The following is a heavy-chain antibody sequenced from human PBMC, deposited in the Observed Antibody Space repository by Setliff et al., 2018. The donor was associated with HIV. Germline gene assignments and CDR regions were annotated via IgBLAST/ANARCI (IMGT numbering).Heavy chain of an antibody. CDR1: DGSISSYY. J-gene: IGHJ3*02. CDR2: IYTSGST. CDR3: ARAPALVVPAAMSGAFDI. D-gene: IGHD2-2*01. V-gene: IGHV4-4*07. Sequence: SETLSLTCTVSDGSISSYYWSWIRQPAGEGLEWIGRIYTSGSTNYNPSFKSRLTMSLDPSKNQFSLKLRSVTAADTAVYYCARAPALVVPAAMSGAFDIWGQGTMVTVSS.